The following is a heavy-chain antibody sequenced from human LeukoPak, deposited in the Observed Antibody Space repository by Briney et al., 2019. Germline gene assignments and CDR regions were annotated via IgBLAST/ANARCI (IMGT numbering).Heavy chain of an antibody. J-gene: IGHJ4*02. D-gene: IGHD4-17*01. Sequence: ETLSLTCTVSGGSIGTYYWSWLRQPPGKGLEWIGYIYYSGSTNYNPSLKSRVTISVDTSKNQFSLKLSSVAAADTTVYYCARTGSTVTMLYPFDHWGQGTLVTVSS. V-gene: IGHV4-59*01. CDR1: GGSIGTYY. CDR2: IYYSGST. CDR3: ARTGSTVTMLYPFDH.